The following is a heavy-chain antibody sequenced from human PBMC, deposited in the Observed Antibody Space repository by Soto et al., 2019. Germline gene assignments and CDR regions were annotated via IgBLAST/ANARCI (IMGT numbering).Heavy chain of an antibody. Sequence: EVQLLESGGGLVQPGGSLRLACAASGFTFSSSAMNWVRQAPGKGLEWVSGITGSGGNTYYADSVKGRFTISRDNSKNTLYLQMNSLRAEDTAVYYCARDSGYDVLYGMDVWGQGTTVTVFS. CDR2: ITGSGGNT. J-gene: IGHJ6*02. CDR1: GFTFSSSA. D-gene: IGHD5-12*01. CDR3: ARDSGYDVLYGMDV. V-gene: IGHV3-23*01.